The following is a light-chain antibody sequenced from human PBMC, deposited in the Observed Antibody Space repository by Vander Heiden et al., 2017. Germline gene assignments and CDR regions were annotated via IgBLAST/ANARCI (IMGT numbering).Light chain of an antibody. J-gene: IGKJ4*01. CDR3: QQYNNWPPLT. V-gene: IGKV3-15*01. CDR1: QSVSSN. CDR2: GAS. Sequence: EIVMTPSPATLSVSPGERATVSCRASQSVSSNLAWYQQKPGQAPRLLIYGASTRATGIPARFSGSGSGTEFTLTISSLQSEDFALYYCQQYNNWPPLTFGGGTKVEIK.